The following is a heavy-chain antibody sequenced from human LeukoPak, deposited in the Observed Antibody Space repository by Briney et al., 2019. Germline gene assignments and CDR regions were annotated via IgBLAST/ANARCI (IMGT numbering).Heavy chain of an antibody. CDR3: ARHEPPDYDILTDYHY. Sequence: SETLSLTCTVSGGSISSSSYYWGWIRQPPGKGLEWIGSIYYSGSTYYNPSLKSRVTISVDTSKNQFSLKLSSVTAADTAVYYCARHEPPDYDILTDYHYWGQGTLVTVSS. J-gene: IGHJ4*02. CDR1: GGSISSSSYY. CDR2: IYYSGST. D-gene: IGHD3-9*01. V-gene: IGHV4-39*01.